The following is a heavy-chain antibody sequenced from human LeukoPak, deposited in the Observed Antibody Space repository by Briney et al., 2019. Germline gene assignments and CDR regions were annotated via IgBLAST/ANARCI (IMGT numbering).Heavy chain of an antibody. D-gene: IGHD2-2*01. CDR2: MRSKANSYAT. CDR3: TRGSKVLPGYYMDV. J-gene: IGHJ6*03. CDR1: GFTFSGSA. V-gene: IGHV3-73*01. Sequence: GGCLRLSCAASGFTFSGSAMHWVRQASGKGLEWVGRMRSKANSYATAYAASVKGRFTISRDDSKNTAYLQMNSLKTEDTAVYYCTRGSKVLPGYYMDVWGKGTTVTVSS.